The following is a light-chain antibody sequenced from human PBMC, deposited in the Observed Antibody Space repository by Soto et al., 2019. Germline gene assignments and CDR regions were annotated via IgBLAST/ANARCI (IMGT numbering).Light chain of an antibody. CDR3: QQYGSSRWT. V-gene: IGKV3-20*01. CDR1: QSVTNSY. Sequence: EIVLTQSPGTLSLSPGERATLSCRASQSVTNSYLAWYQQKPGQAPRLLIYGASSRATGIPDRFSGSGSGTDFTLTISRLEPEDCAVYYCQQYGSSRWTFGQGTKVESK. J-gene: IGKJ1*01. CDR2: GAS.